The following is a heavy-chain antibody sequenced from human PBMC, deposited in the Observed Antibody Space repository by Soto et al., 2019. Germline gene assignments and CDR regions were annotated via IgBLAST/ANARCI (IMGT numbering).Heavy chain of an antibody. CDR3: ASPYCSDISCSRDWYFDL. V-gene: IGHV4-39*01. CDR1: GGSISGITYY. J-gene: IGHJ2*01. Sequence: SETSLTCTVSGGSISGITYYWGWIRQPPGKGLEWLGSMHYSGSTYYSPSLKSRVTISVDTSRNQFSLKLSSVTAADTALYYCASPYCSDISCSRDWYFDLWGRGTLVTVSS. CDR2: MHYSGST. D-gene: IGHD2-15*01.